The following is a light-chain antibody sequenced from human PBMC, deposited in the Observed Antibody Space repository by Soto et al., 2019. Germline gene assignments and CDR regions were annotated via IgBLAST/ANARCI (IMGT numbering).Light chain of an antibody. CDR3: ASWDDRLXGEI. CDR1: SSNIGRNM. Sequence: QSALTQSPSASGTPVQRVVISCSGSSSNIGRNMVTWYQQLPGTAPKLLMYYDNQLPSGVPDRFYGSRSGTSASLAIIGLQYEDEADYYCASWDDRLXGEILGTGTKVXV. V-gene: IGLV1-44*01. CDR2: YDN. J-gene: IGLJ1*01.